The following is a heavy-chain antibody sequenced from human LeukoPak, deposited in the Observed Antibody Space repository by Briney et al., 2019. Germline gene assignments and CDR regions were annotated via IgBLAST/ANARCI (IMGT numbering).Heavy chain of an antibody. CDR3: ARDWGRDGYNTVY. CDR1: GGSISSRGYY. CDR2: IYYSGST. V-gene: IGHV4-39*07. D-gene: IGHD5-24*01. Sequence: SETLSLTCTVSGGSISSRGYYWGWIRQPPGKGLEWIGSIYYSGSTYYNPSLKSRVTISVDTSKHQFSLKLSSVTAADTAVYYCARDWGRDGYNTVYWGQGTLVTVSS. J-gene: IGHJ4*02.